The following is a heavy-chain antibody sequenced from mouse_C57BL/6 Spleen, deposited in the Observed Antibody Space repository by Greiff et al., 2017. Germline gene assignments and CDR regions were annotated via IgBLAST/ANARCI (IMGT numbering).Heavy chain of an antibody. CDR3: ARDGPYFDY. Sequence: VQLKESGAELARPGASVKMSCKASGYTFTSYTMHWVKQRPGQGLEWIGYINPSSGYTKYNQKFKDKATLTADKSSSTAYMQLSSLTSEDSAVYHCARDGPYFDYWGQGTTLTVSS. V-gene: IGHV1-4*01. J-gene: IGHJ2*01. CDR2: INPSSGYT. CDR1: GYTFTSYT. D-gene: IGHD2-3*01.